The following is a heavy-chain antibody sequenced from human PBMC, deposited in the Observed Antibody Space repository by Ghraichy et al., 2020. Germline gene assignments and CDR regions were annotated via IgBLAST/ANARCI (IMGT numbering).Heavy chain of an antibody. V-gene: IGHV3-74*01. CDR3: TRERIVAASSYGLDV. CDR2: INGDGSGT. CDR1: GFTFSDSW. J-gene: IGHJ6*02. D-gene: IGHD6-13*01. Sequence: GGYLRLSCTASGFTFSDSWMHWVRQAPGKGLVWVSRINGDGSGTNYADSAKGRFTISRDNAKNTLFLQMNSLRAEDTALYYCTRERIVAASSYGLDVWGQGTAVTVSS.